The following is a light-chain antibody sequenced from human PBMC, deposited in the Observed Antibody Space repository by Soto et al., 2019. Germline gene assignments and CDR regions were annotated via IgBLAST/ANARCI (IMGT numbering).Light chain of an antibody. J-gene: IGLJ3*02. CDR3: QTYYSGSWV. CDR2: VNTDGSH. Sequence: QLVLTQSPSASASLGASVKLTCTLDSGHSNYAIAWHQQKPEKGPRFLMKVNTDGSHSRGAGVPDRVSGSSSGTERHLTISSLQSEDEADYYCQTYYSGSWVFGGGTKVTVL. V-gene: IGLV4-69*02. CDR1: SGHSNYA.